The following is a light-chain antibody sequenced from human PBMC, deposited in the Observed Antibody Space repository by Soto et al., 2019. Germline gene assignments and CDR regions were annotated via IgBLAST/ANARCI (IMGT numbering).Light chain of an antibody. J-gene: IGKJ1*01. CDR1: QSVLYNSNHKNY. V-gene: IGKV4-1*01. CDR3: QQYYPTPWT. CDR2: WAS. Sequence: DIVMTQSPDSLAVSLGERATIHCKSSQSVLYNSNHKNYLAWYQQKPGQPPKLLIYWASTRESGVPDRFSGSESGTDFTLTISSLQAEDVAVYYCQQYYPTPWTFGQGTKVEIK.